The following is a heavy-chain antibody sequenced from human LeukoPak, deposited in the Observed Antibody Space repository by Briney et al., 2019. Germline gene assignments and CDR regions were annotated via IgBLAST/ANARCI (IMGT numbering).Heavy chain of an antibody. CDR2: ISSSSSYI. CDR3: AKGGSTAAMVRGVLFDY. D-gene: IGHD3-10*01. Sequence: PGGSLRLSCAASGFTFSSYSMNWVRQAPGKGLEWVSSISSSSSYIYYADSVKGRFTISRDNAKNSLYLQMNSLRAEDTALYYCAKGGSTAAMVRGVLFDYWGQGTLVTVSS. J-gene: IGHJ4*02. V-gene: IGHV3-21*04. CDR1: GFTFSSYS.